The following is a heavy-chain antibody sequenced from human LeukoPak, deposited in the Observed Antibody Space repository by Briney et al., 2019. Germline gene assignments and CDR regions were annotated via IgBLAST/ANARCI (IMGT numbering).Heavy chain of an antibody. CDR3: GRGGGGNGNYSYSSGLAV. Sequence: GGSLRLSCAASGFTFSSYSMSWVRQAPGKGLEWVSYISTISSTIYYADSVKGRFTISRDNAKNSLSLQMNSLRDEDTAVYYCGRGGGGNGNYSYSSGLAVRGQGTTVTVSS. CDR2: ISTISSTI. CDR1: GFTFSSYS. J-gene: IGHJ6*02. D-gene: IGHD4-23*01. V-gene: IGHV3-48*02.